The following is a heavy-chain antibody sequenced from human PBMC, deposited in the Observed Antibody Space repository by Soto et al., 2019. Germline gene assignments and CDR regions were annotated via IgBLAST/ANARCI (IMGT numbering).Heavy chain of an antibody. Sequence: GGSLRLSCAASGFTFSNAWMSWVRQAPGKGLEWVGRIKSKTDGGTTDYAAPVKGRFTISRDDSKNTLYLQMNSLKTEDTAVYYCTTEYYDFWSGSLYGMDVWGQGTTVTVSS. D-gene: IGHD3-3*01. V-gene: IGHV3-15*01. CDR2: IKSKTDGGTT. CDR3: TTEYYDFWSGSLYGMDV. J-gene: IGHJ6*02. CDR1: GFTFSNAW.